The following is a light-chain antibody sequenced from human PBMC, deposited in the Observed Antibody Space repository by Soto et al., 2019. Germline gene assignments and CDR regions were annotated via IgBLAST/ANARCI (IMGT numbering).Light chain of an antibody. CDR1: QSVLYSSNNKNY. V-gene: IGKV4-1*01. CDR2: WAS. Sequence: DIVMIQSPDSLAASLGERATINCKCSQSVLYSSNNKNYLAWYQQKPGQPPKLLIYWASTRESGVPDRFSGSGSGTDFTLTISSLQAEDVAVYHCQQYYSPPYTFGQGTKLEIK. CDR3: QQYYSPPYT. J-gene: IGKJ2*01.